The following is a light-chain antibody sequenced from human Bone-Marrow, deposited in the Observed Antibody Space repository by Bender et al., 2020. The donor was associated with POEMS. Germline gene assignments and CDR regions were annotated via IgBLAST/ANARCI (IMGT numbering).Light chain of an antibody. V-gene: IGLV1-40*01. CDR1: SSNIGAGYA. CDR3: QSYDASLSGV. Sequence: GAPGQRVTISCTGSSSNIGAGYAVHWYQQLPGTAPKLVMYGNTNRPSGVPDRFSGSQSGTSASLAITGLLAEDEADYYCQSYDASLSGVFGTGTRVTVL. J-gene: IGLJ1*01. CDR2: GNT.